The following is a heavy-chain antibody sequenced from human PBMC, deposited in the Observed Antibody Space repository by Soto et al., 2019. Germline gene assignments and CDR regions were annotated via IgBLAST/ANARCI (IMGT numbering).Heavy chain of an antibody. CDR2: IYHDGSDT. V-gene: IGHV5-51*01. Sequence: ESLKIPCKGSGYSFTKYWIAWVRQMSGKGLDWMGMIYHDGSDTRYGASFQGQVTISGDKSTNTPYVQLISLKASDTAMYYCARASAVGATDACNNWGQGTMVTVSS. CDR1: GYSFTKYW. CDR3: ARASAVGATDACNN. J-gene: IGHJ3*02. D-gene: IGHD1-26*01.